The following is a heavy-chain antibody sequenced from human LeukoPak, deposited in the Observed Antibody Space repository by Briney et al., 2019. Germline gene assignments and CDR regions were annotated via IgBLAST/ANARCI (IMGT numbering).Heavy chain of an antibody. Sequence: SPRLSCAASVFTFEEYGMHCVREAPRKGLGGVSGISWNGAGIGYADCVRGRFTISRDNAKSSLYLQMNSLRAEDTALYYCAKDWSATVKGTDYWGQGTLVTVSS. CDR1: VFTFEEYG. D-gene: IGHD4-17*01. CDR3: AKDWSATVKGTDY. J-gene: IGHJ4*02. V-gene: IGHV3-9*01. CDR2: ISWNGAGI.